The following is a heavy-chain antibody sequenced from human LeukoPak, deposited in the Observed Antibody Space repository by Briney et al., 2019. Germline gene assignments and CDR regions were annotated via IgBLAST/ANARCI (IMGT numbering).Heavy chain of an antibody. V-gene: IGHV3-11*01. Sequence: GGSLRLSCAASGFTVSSNYMSWVRQAPGKGLEWVSYISSSGSTIYYADSVKGRFTISRDNAKNSLYLQMNSLRAEDTAVYYCARDRETYYYDSSGYTPSFDYWGQGTLVTVSS. CDR2: ISSSGSTI. J-gene: IGHJ4*02. CDR3: ARDRETYYYDSSGYTPSFDY. D-gene: IGHD3-22*01. CDR1: GFTVSSNY.